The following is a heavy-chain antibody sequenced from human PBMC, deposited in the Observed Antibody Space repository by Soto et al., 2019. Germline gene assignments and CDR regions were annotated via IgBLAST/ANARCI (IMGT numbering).Heavy chain of an antibody. Sequence: SETLSLTCSVSGYSVSSSDYYWAWIRQPPGKGLEWIGSMFYSGLTYYNPSLKSRVTLSVDTSKNQFSVRLNSVTAADTAVYYCAPLSISLSGPYGIHVWGQGTTVTVYS. V-gene: IGHV4-39*01. CDR1: GYSVSSSDYY. D-gene: IGHD3-3*02. CDR2: MFYSGLT. J-gene: IGHJ6*02. CDR3: APLSISLSGPYGIHV.